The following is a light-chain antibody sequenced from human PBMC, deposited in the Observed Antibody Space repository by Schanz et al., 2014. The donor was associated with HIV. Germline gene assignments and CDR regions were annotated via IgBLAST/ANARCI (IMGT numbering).Light chain of an antibody. V-gene: IGLV2-23*02. CDR1: RNDVGTYNL. J-gene: IGLJ1*01. Sequence: QSALTQPASVSGSPGQSITISCTGTRNDVGTYNLVSWYQQHPGKAPQLMIYEVTKRPSGVSNRFSGSKSGNTASLTISGLQAEDEADYYCCSYAGSSTPYVFGAGTKLTVL. CDR3: CSYAGSSTPYV. CDR2: EVT.